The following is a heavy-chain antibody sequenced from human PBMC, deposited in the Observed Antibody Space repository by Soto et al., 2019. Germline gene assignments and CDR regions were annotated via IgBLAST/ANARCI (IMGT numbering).Heavy chain of an antibody. Sequence: PGGSLRLSCVISGFTFSNYWMTWVRQAPGKGLEWVANIKPDGTEKYYVDSVKGRFTISRDNAKNSLFLQMNSLRAEDTAVYYCARSGIGAFDIWGQGTMVTVSS. CDR1: GFTFSNYW. CDR3: ARSGIGAFDI. CDR2: IKPDGTEK. J-gene: IGHJ3*02. V-gene: IGHV3-7*03.